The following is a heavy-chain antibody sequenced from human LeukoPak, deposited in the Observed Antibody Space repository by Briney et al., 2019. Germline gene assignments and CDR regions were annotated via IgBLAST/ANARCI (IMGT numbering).Heavy chain of an antibody. CDR3: ASSYDYWSGRIDY. Sequence: PGGSLRLSCAASGFTVSSNYMSWVRQAPGKWLEWVSVIYSGGSTYYADSVKGRFTISRDNSKNTLYLQMNSLRAEDTAVYYCASSYDYWSGRIDYWGQGTLVTVSS. V-gene: IGHV3-66*02. CDR1: GFTVSSNY. D-gene: IGHD3-3*01. J-gene: IGHJ4*02. CDR2: IYSGGST.